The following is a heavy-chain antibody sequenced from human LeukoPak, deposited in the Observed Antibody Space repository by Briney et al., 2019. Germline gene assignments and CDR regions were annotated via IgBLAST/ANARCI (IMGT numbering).Heavy chain of an antibody. Sequence: GGFLRLSCAASGFTFSSYAMSWVRQAPGKGLEWVSAISGSGDSTYYADSVKGRFTISRDNSKNTLYLQMNSLRAEDTAVYYCAKDSRIAAAGWNDFDYWGQGTLVTVSS. CDR3: AKDSRIAAAGWNDFDY. CDR1: GFTFSSYA. CDR2: ISGSGDST. D-gene: IGHD6-13*01. J-gene: IGHJ4*02. V-gene: IGHV3-23*01.